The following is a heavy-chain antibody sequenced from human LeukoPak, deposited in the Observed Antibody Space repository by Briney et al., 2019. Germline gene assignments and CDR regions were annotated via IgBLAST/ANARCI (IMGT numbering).Heavy chain of an antibody. Sequence: SETLSLTCTVSGGSISSYYWNWIRQTPGEGLEWIGYIYYTGSSNYNPSLKSRVTISLDTSKNQFSLKLGSVTAADTAVYYCVRRVVVVTANDKSDAFDVWGQGTVVTVSS. CDR2: IYYTGSS. CDR1: GGSISSYY. J-gene: IGHJ3*01. D-gene: IGHD2-21*02. CDR3: VRRVVVVTANDKSDAFDV. V-gene: IGHV4-59*01.